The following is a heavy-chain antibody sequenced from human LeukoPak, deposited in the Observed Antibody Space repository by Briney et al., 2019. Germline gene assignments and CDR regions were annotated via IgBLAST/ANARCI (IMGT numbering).Heavy chain of an antibody. J-gene: IGHJ5*02. CDR3: ARRNYYGSGSYYP. Sequence: SETLSLTCTVSGGSINTNNYYWGWIRQPPGKGREWIGSLHYTGTTYYNPSLKSRLTISVDTSKNQFSMKLSSVTAADTAVYYCARRNYYGSGSYYPWGQGTLVTVSS. CDR2: LHYTGTT. CDR1: GGSINTNNYY. D-gene: IGHD3-10*01. V-gene: IGHV4-39*01.